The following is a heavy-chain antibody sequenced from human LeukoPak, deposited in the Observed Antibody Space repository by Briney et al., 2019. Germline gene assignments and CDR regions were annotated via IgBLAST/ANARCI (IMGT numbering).Heavy chain of an antibody. CDR1: GFTFSSYW. V-gene: IGHV3-7*01. J-gene: IGHJ6*03. D-gene: IGHD3-3*01. CDR2: IKQDGSEK. CDR3: ARDQDDFWSGYNIYYYYYYMDV. Sequence: GGSLRLSCAASGFTFSSYWMSWVRQAPGKGLEWVANIKQDGSEKYYVDSVKGRFTISRDNAKNSLYLQMNSLRAEDTAVYYCARDQDDFWSGYNIYYYYYYMDVWGKGTTVTVSS.